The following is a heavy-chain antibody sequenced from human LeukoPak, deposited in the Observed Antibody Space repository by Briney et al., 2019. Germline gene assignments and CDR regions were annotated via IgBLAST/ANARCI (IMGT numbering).Heavy chain of an antibody. Sequence: SETLSLTCTVSGGSISSSSYYWGWIRQPPGKGLEWIGSIYYSGSTYYNPSLKSRVTISVDTSKNQFSLKLSSVTAADTAVYYCARQGKWTKFDYWGQGTLVTVSS. CDR1: GGSISSSSYY. CDR2: IYYSGST. J-gene: IGHJ4*02. V-gene: IGHV4-39*01. D-gene: IGHD3/OR15-3a*01. CDR3: ARQGKWTKFDY.